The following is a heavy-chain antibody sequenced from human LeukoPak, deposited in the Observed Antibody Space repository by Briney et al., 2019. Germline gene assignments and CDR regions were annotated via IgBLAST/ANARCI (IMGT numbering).Heavy chain of an antibody. CDR1: EFTFSFYS. D-gene: IGHD3-10*01. CDR3: ARESMVRGFSAD. V-gene: IGHV3-48*01. J-gene: IGHJ4*02. Sequence: PGGSLRLSCVASEFTFSFYSMTWVRPAPGKGLEWVSYISTSSDSTYYADSVKGRFTISRDNAKNSLYLQMNSLRVEDTAVYYCARESMVRGFSADWGQGTLVTVSS. CDR2: ISTSSDST.